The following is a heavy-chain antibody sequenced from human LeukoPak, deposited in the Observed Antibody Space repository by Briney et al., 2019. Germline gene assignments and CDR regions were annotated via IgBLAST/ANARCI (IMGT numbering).Heavy chain of an antibody. CDR2: IYSGGAT. D-gene: IGHD3-9*01. CDR1: GITVSTNY. J-gene: IGHJ4*02. V-gene: IGHV3-66*04. CDR3: TRLHYDVLTGPFDY. Sequence: GGSLRLSCADSGITVSTNYMSWVRQAPGKGLEWVSIIYSGGATFYADSVKGRFTISRENSKNTLWLQMNSLRAEDTAVYYCTRLHYDVLTGPFDYWGQGTLVTVSS.